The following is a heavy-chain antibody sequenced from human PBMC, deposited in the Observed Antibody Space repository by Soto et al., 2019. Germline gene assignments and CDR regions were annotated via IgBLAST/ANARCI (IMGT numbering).Heavy chain of an antibody. V-gene: IGHV3-30-3*01. Sequence: PGGSLRLSCAASGFTFSSYAMHWVRQAPGKGLEWVAVISYDGSNKYYADSVKGRFTISRDNSKNTLYLQMNSLRAEDTAVYYCASSGLVDPCGQGTLVTVSS. D-gene: IGHD3-10*01. CDR2: ISYDGSNK. CDR3: ASSGLVDP. CDR1: GFTFSSYA. J-gene: IGHJ5*02.